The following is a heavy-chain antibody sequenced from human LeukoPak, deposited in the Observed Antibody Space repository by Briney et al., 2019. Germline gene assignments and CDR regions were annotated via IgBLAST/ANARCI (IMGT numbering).Heavy chain of an antibody. CDR3: ARGAVTLEWLFSYYYYYYYMDV. Sequence: GASVKVSCKASGYTFTSYGISWVRQAPGQGLEWMGWISAYNGNTNYAQKLQGRVTMATDTSTSTAYMELRSLRSDDTAVYYCARGAVTLEWLFSYYYYYYYMDVWGKGTTVTVSS. CDR1: GYTFTSYG. D-gene: IGHD3-3*01. CDR2: ISAYNGNT. V-gene: IGHV1-18*01. J-gene: IGHJ6*03.